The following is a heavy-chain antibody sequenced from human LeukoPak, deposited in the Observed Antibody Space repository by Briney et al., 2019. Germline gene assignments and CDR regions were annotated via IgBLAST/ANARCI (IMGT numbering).Heavy chain of an antibody. D-gene: IGHD3-10*01. CDR3: ARDRGESYFDY. V-gene: IGHV3-33*01. Sequence: PGRSLRLSCAASAFTFSSYGMHWVRQAPGKGLQWVAFIWYDGSNKYYADSVKGRFTISRDNSKNTLYLQINSLRAGDTAVYYCARDRGESYFDYWGQGTLVTVSS. CDR1: AFTFSSYG. CDR2: IWYDGSNK. J-gene: IGHJ4*02.